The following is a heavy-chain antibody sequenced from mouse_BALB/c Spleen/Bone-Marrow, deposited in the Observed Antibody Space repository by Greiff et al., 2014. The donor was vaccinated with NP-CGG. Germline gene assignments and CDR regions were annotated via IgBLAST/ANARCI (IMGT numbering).Heavy chain of an antibody. CDR2: INPDSSTI. D-gene: IGHD1-1*01. J-gene: IGHJ1*01. CDR1: GFDFCRYW. CDR3: ARLNYYGNLFV. Sequence: GQLKQSGGGLGQPGGSLKISCAASGFDFCRYWMSWVRQAPGKGLEWIGEINPDSSTIKYTPSLKDKFIISRGNAKNTLYLQMSKVRSEDTALYYCARLNYYGNLFVWGAGTTVTVSS. V-gene: IGHV4-1*02.